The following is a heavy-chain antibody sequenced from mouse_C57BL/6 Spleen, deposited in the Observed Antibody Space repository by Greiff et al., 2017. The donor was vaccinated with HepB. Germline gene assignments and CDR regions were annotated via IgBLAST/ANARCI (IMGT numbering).Heavy chain of an antibody. J-gene: IGHJ2*01. CDR2: ISSGSSTI. CDR3: ARPNYGSYYFDY. CDR1: GFTFSDYG. Sequence: EVKLVESGGGLVKPGGSLKLSCAASGFTFSDYGMHWVRQAPEKGLEWVAYISSGSSTIYYADTVKGRFTISRDNARNTLFLQMTSLRSEDTAMYYCARPNYGSYYFDYWGQGTTLTVSS. D-gene: IGHD1-1*01. V-gene: IGHV5-17*01.